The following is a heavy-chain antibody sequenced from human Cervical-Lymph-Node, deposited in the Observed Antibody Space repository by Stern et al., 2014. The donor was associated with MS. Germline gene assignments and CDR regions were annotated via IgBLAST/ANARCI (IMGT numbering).Heavy chain of an antibody. CDR2: LYWDDDE. V-gene: IGHV2-5*02. J-gene: IGHJ4*02. D-gene: IGHD3-22*01. Sequence: QVPLRESGPTLVKPTQTLTLTCTFSGFSFSTSGVGVGWIRQPPGKALEWLALLYWDDDEHYSPSLRSRLTITKDTSKNQVVLTMTNMDPVDTATYYCARGPSDYDSAGYYYGFDYWGQGTLVTVSS. CDR3: ARGPSDYDSAGYYYGFDY. CDR1: GFSFSTSGVG.